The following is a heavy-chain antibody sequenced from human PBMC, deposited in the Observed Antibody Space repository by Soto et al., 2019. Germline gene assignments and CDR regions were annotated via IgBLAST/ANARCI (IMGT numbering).Heavy chain of an antibody. V-gene: IGHV1-18*01. D-gene: IGHD1-26*01. CDR3: ARFYSGSYSIALDFDH. Sequence: ASVKVSCKASGYTFTSYGISWVRQAPGQGLEWMGWISAYNGNTNYAQKLQGRVTMTTDTSTSTAYMELRSLRSDDTAVYYCARFYSGSYSIALDFDHWGQGTLVTVSS. CDR1: GYTFTSYG. CDR2: ISAYNGNT. J-gene: IGHJ4*02.